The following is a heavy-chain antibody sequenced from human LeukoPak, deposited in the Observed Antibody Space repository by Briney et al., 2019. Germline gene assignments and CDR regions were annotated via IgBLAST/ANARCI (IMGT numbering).Heavy chain of an antibody. CDR1: GGSFSGYY. CDR3: ARGVLGPLWFDP. Sequence: SETLSLTCAVYGGSFSGYYWSWIRQPPGKGLEWIGEINHSGSTNYNPSLKSRVTISVDTSKNQFSLKLGSETAADTAVYYCARGVLGPLWFDPWGQGTLVTVSS. J-gene: IGHJ5*02. V-gene: IGHV4-34*01. CDR2: INHSGST.